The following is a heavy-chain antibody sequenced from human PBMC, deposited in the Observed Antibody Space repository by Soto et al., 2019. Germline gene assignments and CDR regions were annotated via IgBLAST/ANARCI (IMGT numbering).Heavy chain of an antibody. D-gene: IGHD6-6*01. V-gene: IGHV1-69*02. Sequence: QVQLVQSGAEVQKPGSSVKVSCKASGGTFSSYTISWVRQAPGQGLEWMGRIIPILGIANYAQKFQGRVTITADKSTSTAYMELSSLRSEDTAVYYCARGSAARPDGAYFDYWGQGTLVTVSS. CDR1: GGTFSSYT. CDR3: ARGSAARPDGAYFDY. J-gene: IGHJ4*02. CDR2: IIPILGIA.